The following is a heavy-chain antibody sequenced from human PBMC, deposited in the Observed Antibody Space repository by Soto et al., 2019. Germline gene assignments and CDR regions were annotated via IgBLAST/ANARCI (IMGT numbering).Heavy chain of an antibody. J-gene: IGHJ4*02. CDR2: IIPIFGTA. D-gene: IGHD3-22*01. V-gene: IGHV1-69*13. CDR3: ARLYYDSSGYYYAGGEY. Sequence: WASVKVSCKASGCTFSSYAISWVRQAPGQGLEWMGGIIPIFGTANYAQKFQGRVTITADESTSTAYMELSSLRSEDTAVYYCARLYYDSSGYYYAGGEYWGQGTLVNVSS. CDR1: GCTFSSYA.